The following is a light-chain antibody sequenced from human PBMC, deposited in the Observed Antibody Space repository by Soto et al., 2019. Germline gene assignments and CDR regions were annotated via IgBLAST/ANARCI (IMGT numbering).Light chain of an antibody. CDR3: RSYTGGSTYV. CDR1: SSDIGGYKY. Sequence: QSALTQPASVSGSPGQSITISCTGTSSDIGGYKYVSWYQQHTGKAPNFMIYDVSNRPSGVSNRFSGSKSGNTATLTISGLQGEDEAASYCRSYTGGSTYVFGTGTTLTVL. CDR2: DVS. J-gene: IGLJ1*01. V-gene: IGLV2-14*01.